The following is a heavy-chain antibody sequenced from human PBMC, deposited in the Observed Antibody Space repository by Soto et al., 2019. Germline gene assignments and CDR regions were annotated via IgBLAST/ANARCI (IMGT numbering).Heavy chain of an antibody. CDR3: ARKATVTTCFDY. Sequence: QVQLQESGPGLVKPSQTLSLTCTVSGGSISSGGYYWSWIRQHPGKGLEWIGYIYYSGSTYYKPSPKSRVTISVDTSKNQFSLKLSSVTAADTAVYYCARKATVTTCFDYWGQGTLVTVSS. D-gene: IGHD4-17*01. CDR2: IYYSGST. CDR1: GGSISSGGYY. J-gene: IGHJ4*02. V-gene: IGHV4-31*03.